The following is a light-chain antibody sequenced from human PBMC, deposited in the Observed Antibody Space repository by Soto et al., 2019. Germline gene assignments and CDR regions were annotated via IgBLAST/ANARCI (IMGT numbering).Light chain of an antibody. V-gene: IGLV2-23*02. CDR2: EVS. CDR3: CSYAGSYTNV. CDR1: SGDVGSYNL. J-gene: IGLJ1*01. Sequence: QSVLTQPASVSGSPGQSIIISCTGASGDVGSYNLVSWYQQHPGKAPKLMIYEVSKRPSGVSNRFSGSKSGNTASLTISELQSEDEADYYCCSYAGSYTNVFGIGTKLTVL.